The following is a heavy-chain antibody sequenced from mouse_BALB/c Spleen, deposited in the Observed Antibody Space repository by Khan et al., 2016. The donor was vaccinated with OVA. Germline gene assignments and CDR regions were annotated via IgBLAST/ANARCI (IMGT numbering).Heavy chain of an antibody. V-gene: IGHV1S41*01. D-gene: IGHD1-1*01. Sequence: DLVKPGASVKLSCKASGYTFTSYWINWTKQRPGQGLEWIGQIAPGSDSSYYSEMFKGKATLTVDTSSSTAYLQLSSLSSEDSAVYSCARSNYYGSGLYAMDYWGQGTSVTVSS. CDR2: IAPGSDSS. J-gene: IGHJ4*01. CDR3: ARSNYYGSGLYAMDY. CDR1: GYTFTSYW.